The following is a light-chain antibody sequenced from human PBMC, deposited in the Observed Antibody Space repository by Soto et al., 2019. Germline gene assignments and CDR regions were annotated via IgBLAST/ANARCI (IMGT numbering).Light chain of an antibody. CDR2: GAS. V-gene: IGKV3-15*01. CDR1: QSVNSSY. Sequence: EIVLTQSPGTLSLSPGERVTLSCRASQSVNSSYLAWYQHKPGQAPRPLIYGASTRATGIPARFSGSGSGTEFTLTINSLRSEDFAVYYCQQYNNWPRTFGQGTKVDIK. J-gene: IGKJ1*01. CDR3: QQYNNWPRT.